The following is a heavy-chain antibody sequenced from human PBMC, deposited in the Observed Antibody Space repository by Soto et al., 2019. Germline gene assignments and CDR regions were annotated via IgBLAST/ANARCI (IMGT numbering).Heavy chain of an antibody. CDR2: IILIFGTA. CDR1: GYSFSRYA. Sequence: GSSMKSSCKASGYSFSRYAISCVRYASEQVLYFIVGIILIFGTANYAQKFQGRVTITADESTSTAYMELSSLRSEDTAVYYCARGVPNVKRYYYGSGSQKYYYYGMDVWGQGTTVPVSS. J-gene: IGHJ6*02. V-gene: IGHV1-69*13. CDR3: ARGVPNVKRYYYGSGSQKYYYYGMDV. D-gene: IGHD3-10*01.